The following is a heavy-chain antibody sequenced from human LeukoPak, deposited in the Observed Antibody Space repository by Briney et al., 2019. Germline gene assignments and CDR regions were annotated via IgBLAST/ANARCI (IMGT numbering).Heavy chain of an antibody. CDR3: ARDRGCSGGSCYFS. V-gene: IGHV1-2*02. CDR2: INPNSGGT. D-gene: IGHD2-15*01. J-gene: IGHJ4*02. Sequence: ASVKVSCKASGYTFTGYYMHWVRQAPGQGLEWMGWINPNSGGTNYAQKFQGRVTMTRDTSISTAYMELSSLRSDDTAVYYCARDRGCSGGSCYFSWGQGTLVTVCS. CDR1: GYTFTGYY.